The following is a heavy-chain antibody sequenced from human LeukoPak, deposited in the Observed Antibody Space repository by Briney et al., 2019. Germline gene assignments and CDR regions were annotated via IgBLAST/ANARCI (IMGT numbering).Heavy chain of an antibody. CDR2: ISYDGSNK. CDR3: AKNKGQLVPNYCMNV. Sequence: GGSLRLSCAASGFTFSSYGMHWVRQAPGKGLEWVAVISYDGSNKYYADSVKGRFTISRDNSLNTVFLQMNSLRGEDTAIYYCAKNKGQLVPNYCMNVWAKGPRSPSP. CDR1: GFTFSSYG. J-gene: IGHJ6*03. V-gene: IGHV3-30*18. D-gene: IGHD6-13*01.